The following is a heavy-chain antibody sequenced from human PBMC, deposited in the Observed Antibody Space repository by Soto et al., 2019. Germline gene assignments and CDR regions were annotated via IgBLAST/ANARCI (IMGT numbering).Heavy chain of an antibody. CDR1: GFTFMSYS. J-gene: IGHJ6*02. Sequence: PGGSLRLSGAASGFTFMSYSMNWVRQAPGKGVEGVSYISSSSSTIYYADSVKGRFTITSDNAKNSLYLQMNSLRDEDTAVYYYARDPELMGGYYYYRMDVWGQGTTVTVS. CDR2: ISSSSSTI. D-gene: IGHD2-8*01. CDR3: ARDPELMGGYYYYRMDV. V-gene: IGHV3-48*02.